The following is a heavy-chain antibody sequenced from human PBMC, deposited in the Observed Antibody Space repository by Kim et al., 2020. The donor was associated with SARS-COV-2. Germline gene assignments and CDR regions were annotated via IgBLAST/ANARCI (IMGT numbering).Heavy chain of an antibody. CDR3: ARTYYYDSSGYPQYFDY. D-gene: IGHD3-22*01. V-gene: IGHV4-39*07. Sequence: SETLSLTCTVSGGSISSSSYYWGWIRQPPVKGLEWIGSIYYSGSTYYNPSLKSRVTISVDTSKNQFSLKLSSVTAADTAVYYCARTYYYDSSGYPQYFDYWGQGTLVTVSS. CDR2: IYYSGST. J-gene: IGHJ4*02. CDR1: GGSISSSSYY.